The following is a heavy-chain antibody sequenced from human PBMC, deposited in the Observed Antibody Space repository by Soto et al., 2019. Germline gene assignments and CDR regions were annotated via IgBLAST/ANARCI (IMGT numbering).Heavy chain of an antibody. Sequence: GGSLRLSCAASGFTFSSYGMHWVRQAPGKGLEWVAVIWYDGSNKYYADSVKGRFTISRDNSKNTLYLQMNSLRAEDTAVYYCARDPPSMIVVAADAFDIWGQGTMVTV. D-gene: IGHD3-22*01. CDR1: GFTFSSYG. V-gene: IGHV3-33*01. CDR3: ARDPPSMIVVAADAFDI. CDR2: IWYDGSNK. J-gene: IGHJ3*02.